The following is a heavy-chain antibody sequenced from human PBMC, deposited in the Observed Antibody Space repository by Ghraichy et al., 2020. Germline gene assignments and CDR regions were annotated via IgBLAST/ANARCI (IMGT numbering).Heavy chain of an antibody. D-gene: IGHD6-13*01. CDR3: ARGRDPAAGHWSAFDI. CDR1: GGSISSYY. Sequence: SETLSLTCTVSGGSISSYYWSWIRQPPGKGLEWIGYIYYSGSTNYNPSLKSRVTISVDTSKNQFSLKLSSVTAADTAVYYCARGRDPAAGHWSAFDIWGQGTMVTVSS. CDR2: IYYSGST. V-gene: IGHV4-59*01. J-gene: IGHJ3*02.